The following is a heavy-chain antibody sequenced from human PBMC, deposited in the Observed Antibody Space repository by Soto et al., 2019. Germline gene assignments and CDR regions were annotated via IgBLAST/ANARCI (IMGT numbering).Heavy chain of an antibody. CDR1: GYTFTGYY. CDR3: ARDGEQLVTFGMDV. CDR2: INPNSGGT. J-gene: IGHJ6*02. V-gene: IGHV1-2*04. Sequence: GASVKVSCKASGYTFTGYYRHWVRQAPGQGLEWMGWINPNSGGTNYAQKFQGWVTMTRDTSISTAYMELSRLRSDDTAVYYCARDGEQLVTFGMDVWGQGTTVTVSS. D-gene: IGHD6-13*01.